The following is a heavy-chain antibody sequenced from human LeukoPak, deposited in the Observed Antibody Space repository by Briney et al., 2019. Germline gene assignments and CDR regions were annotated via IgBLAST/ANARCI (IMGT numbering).Heavy chain of an antibody. CDR2: INPDGRDT. CDR1: GFTFNRCW. D-gene: IGHD2-21*02. Sequence: PGGSLRLSCVVSGFTFNRCWMNWVRHAPGRGLEWVAHINPDGRDTYYVDSVKGRFTISRDNAENSMYLQMNSLRVEDTAVYYCTSWGDTTAEYFQRWGQGTLVTVSS. CDR3: TSWGDTTAEYFQR. J-gene: IGHJ1*01. V-gene: IGHV3-7*01.